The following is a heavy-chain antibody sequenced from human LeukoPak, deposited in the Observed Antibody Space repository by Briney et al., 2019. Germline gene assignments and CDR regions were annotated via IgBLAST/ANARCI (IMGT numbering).Heavy chain of an antibody. CDR2: ISAYNANT. J-gene: IGHJ4*02. D-gene: IGHD2-15*01. CDR3: AREAVVAAGFDY. Sequence: IGWISAYNANTHYPQTLPGTLTITTDTSTSTAYMELRTLRSDDTAVYYCAREAVVAAGFDYWGQATLVTVSS. V-gene: IGHV1-18*01.